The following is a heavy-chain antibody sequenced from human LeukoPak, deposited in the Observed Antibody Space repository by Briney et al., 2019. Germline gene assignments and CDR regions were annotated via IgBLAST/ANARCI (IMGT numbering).Heavy chain of an antibody. CDR3: ATSDDSAATY. Sequence: GGSLRLSCAASGFTFSKFWMSWVRQAPGKGLEWVANIKEDGSTKHYVDSVKGRFTISRDNAKNSLSLHMNYLRVEDTAVYYCATSDDSAATYWGQGTLVTVSS. D-gene: IGHD6-25*01. CDR2: IKEDGSTK. V-gene: IGHV3-7*01. CDR1: GFTFSKFW. J-gene: IGHJ4*02.